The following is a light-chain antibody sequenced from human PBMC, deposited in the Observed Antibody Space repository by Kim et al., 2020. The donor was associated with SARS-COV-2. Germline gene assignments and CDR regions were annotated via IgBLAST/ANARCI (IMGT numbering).Light chain of an antibody. Sequence: DIQMTQSPSSLSASVGDRVTITCRASQGISNYLAWYQQKSGKVPKLLIYGASTLQSGVLSRFSGSGSGTDFTLTISSLQAEDVATYYCQKYNSAPFTFGQGTRLEIK. J-gene: IGKJ5*01. V-gene: IGKV1-27*01. CDR1: QGISNY. CDR3: QKYNSAPFT. CDR2: GAS.